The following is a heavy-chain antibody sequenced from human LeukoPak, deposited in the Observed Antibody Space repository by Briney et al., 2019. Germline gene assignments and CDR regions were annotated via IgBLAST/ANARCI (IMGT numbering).Heavy chain of an antibody. J-gene: IGHJ4*02. D-gene: IGHD6-19*01. Sequence: GGSLRLSCAASGFTFSSYSMNWVRQAPGKGLEWVSSISSSSSYIYYADSVKGRFTISRDNAKNSLYLQMNSLRAEDTAVYYCASPQSGGWFRLDYWGQGTLVTVSS. CDR2: ISSSSSYI. V-gene: IGHV3-21*01. CDR1: GFTFSSYS. CDR3: ASPQSGGWFRLDY.